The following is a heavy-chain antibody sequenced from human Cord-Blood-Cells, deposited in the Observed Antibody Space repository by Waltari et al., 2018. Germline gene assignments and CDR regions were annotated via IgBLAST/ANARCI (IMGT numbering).Heavy chain of an antibody. CDR3: ARGRYSCYDY. V-gene: IGHV4-38-2*02. D-gene: IGHD2-2*01. Sequence: QVQLQESGPGLVKPSETLSLTCTVSGYSISSGYYWGWIRQPPGKGLEWIGSIYHSGSTYYNPSLKSRVTISVDTSKNQFSLKLSSVTAADTAMYYCARGRYSCYDYWGQGTLVTVSS. J-gene: IGHJ4*02. CDR1: GYSISSGYY. CDR2: IYHSGST.